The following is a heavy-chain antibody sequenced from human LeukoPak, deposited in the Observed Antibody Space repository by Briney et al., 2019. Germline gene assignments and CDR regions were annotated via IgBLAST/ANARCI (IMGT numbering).Heavy chain of an antibody. J-gene: IGHJ5*02. Sequence: PSETLSLICTVSGGSISTYYWSWIRQPPGKGLEWIGYIYNSGSTNYNPSLQSRVTISVDTSKNQFSLRLTSVTAADTAVYYCAKAVAAAGRFGFDPWGQGTLVTVSS. V-gene: IGHV4-59*01. CDR2: IYNSGST. CDR3: AKAVAAAGRFGFDP. D-gene: IGHD6-13*01. CDR1: GGSISTYY.